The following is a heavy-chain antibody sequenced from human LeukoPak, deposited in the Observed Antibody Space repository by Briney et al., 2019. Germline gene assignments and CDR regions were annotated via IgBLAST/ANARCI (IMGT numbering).Heavy chain of an antibody. D-gene: IGHD3-22*01. CDR2: FDPEDGET. J-gene: IGHJ4*02. CDR1: GYTLTELS. Sequence: ASVKVSCKVSGYTLTELSMHWVQQAPGKGLEWMGGFDPEDGETIYAQKFQGRVTITADKSTSTAYMELSSLRSEDTAVYYCASGGNYYDSSGYHVPFDYWGQGTLVTVSS. CDR3: ASGGNYYDSSGYHVPFDY. V-gene: IGHV1-24*01.